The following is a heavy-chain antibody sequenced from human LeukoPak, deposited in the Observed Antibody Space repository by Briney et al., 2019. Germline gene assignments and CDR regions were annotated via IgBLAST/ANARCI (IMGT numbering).Heavy chain of an antibody. CDR1: GGSISSYY. V-gene: IGHV4-59*01. D-gene: IGHD6-6*01. Sequence: SETLSLTCTVSGGSISSYYWSGIRQPPGKGLEWIGYIYYSGSTNYNPSLKSRVTISVDTSKNQFSLKLSSVTAADTAVYYCARGRSIAARPGYDYYYYMDVWGKGTTVTVSS. CDR3: ARGRSIAARPGYDYYYYMDV. CDR2: IYYSGST. J-gene: IGHJ6*03.